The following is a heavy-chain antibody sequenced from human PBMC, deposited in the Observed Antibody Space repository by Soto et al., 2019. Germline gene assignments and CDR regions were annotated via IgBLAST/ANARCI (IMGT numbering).Heavy chain of an antibody. V-gene: IGHV4-4*07. D-gene: IGHD6-19*01. Sequence: PSETLSLPCTLAGGSVSNFHWNWIRQPAGKRLEWIGRIYTSASTNYNPTLRSRVTMSTDTSRNQLSLKLNYVTAADTAPYSCAREQSSQWLASFDYWGQGTLVTVSS. J-gene: IGHJ4*02. CDR1: GGSVSNFH. CDR3: AREQSSQWLASFDY. CDR2: IYTSAST.